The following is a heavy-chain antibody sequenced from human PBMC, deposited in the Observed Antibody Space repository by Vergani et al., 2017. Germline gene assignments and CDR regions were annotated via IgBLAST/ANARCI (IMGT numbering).Heavy chain of an antibody. Sequence: QVQLQESGPGLVKPSQTLSLTCTVSGGSISSGDYYWSWIRQPPGKGLEWIGYIYYSGSTYYNPSLKSRVTISVDTSKNQSSLKLSSVTAADTAVYYCARDRDGSGSYYNWFDPWGQGTLVTVSS. CDR2: IYYSGST. D-gene: IGHD3-10*01. J-gene: IGHJ5*02. CDR3: ARDRDGSGSYYNWFDP. CDR1: GGSISSGDYY. V-gene: IGHV4-30-4*01.